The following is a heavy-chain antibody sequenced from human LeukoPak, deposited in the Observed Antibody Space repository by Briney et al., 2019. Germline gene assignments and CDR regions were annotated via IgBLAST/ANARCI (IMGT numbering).Heavy chain of an antibody. J-gene: IGHJ4*02. CDR2: INDSGIT. CDR3: ARAQTRDRRIVSAVMRMSYFFDS. CDR1: GGTFSGSF. V-gene: IGHV4-34*01. D-gene: IGHD5/OR15-5a*01. Sequence: ASETLSLTCGVYGGTFSGSFWTWIRQPPGRGLEWIGEINDSGITNYNPSLKSRVTVSIDTSKSQFSQHLNSATAADTAVYFCARAQTRDRRIVSAVMRMSYFFDSWGPGALVTVSS.